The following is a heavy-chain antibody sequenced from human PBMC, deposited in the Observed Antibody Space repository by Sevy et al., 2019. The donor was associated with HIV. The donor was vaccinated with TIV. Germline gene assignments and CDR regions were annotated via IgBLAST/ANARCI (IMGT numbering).Heavy chain of an antibody. D-gene: IGHD5-12*01. CDR1: GFTFSSYE. Sequence: GGSLRLSCAASGFTFSSYEMNWVRQAPGKGLEWVSYISSSGSLIYYADSVKGRFTISRDNSKNTLYLQMNSLRAEDTAVYYCARVDGQRWLRLYYFDYWGQGTLVTVSS. CDR2: ISSSGSLI. CDR3: ARVDGQRWLRLYYFDY. J-gene: IGHJ4*02. V-gene: IGHV3-48*03.